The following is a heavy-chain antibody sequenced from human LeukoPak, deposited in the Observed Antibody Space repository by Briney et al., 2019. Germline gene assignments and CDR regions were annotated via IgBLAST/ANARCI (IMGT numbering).Heavy chain of an antibody. J-gene: IGHJ4*02. V-gene: IGHV3-9*03. Sequence: PGRSLRLSCAASGFTFDDYAMHWVRRAPGKGLEWVSGISWNSGSIGYADSVKGRFTISRDNAKNSLYLQMNSLRAEDMALYYCAKDRVATNSGEFDYWGQGTLVTVSS. CDR2: ISWNSGSI. CDR3: AKDRVATNSGEFDY. D-gene: IGHD5-12*01. CDR1: GFTFDDYA.